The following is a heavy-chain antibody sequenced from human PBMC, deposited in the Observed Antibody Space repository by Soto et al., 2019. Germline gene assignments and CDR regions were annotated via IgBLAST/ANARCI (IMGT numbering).Heavy chain of an antibody. CDR1: GGSISSYY. J-gene: IGHJ4*02. Sequence: SETLSLTCTVSGGSISSYYWSWIRQPAGKGLEWIGRIYTSGSTNYNPSLKSRVTMSVDTSKNQFSLKLSSVTAADTAVYYCARSRSSSWYPDYYFDYWGQGTLVTVS. CDR2: IYTSGST. D-gene: IGHD6-13*01. V-gene: IGHV4-4*07. CDR3: ARSRSSSWYPDYYFDY.